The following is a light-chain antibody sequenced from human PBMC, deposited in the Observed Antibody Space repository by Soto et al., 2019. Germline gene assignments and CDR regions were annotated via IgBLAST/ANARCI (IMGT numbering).Light chain of an antibody. CDR1: ESGSSK. Sequence: EVVMTQSPATLSVSPGDRATISCRASESGSSKLAWYRQKPGQAPRLLIYGASTRATGIPARFSGSGSGTEFSRTISSLQSEDFASYYCQQYKSWPRTFGQGTKVEIK. J-gene: IGKJ1*01. CDR3: QQYKSWPRT. V-gene: IGKV3-15*01. CDR2: GAS.